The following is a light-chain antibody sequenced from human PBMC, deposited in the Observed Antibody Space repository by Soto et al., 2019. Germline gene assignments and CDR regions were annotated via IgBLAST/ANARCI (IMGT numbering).Light chain of an antibody. CDR2: GAS. Sequence: EIVMTQSPATLSVSPGERATLSCRAGQSVSGNLVWYQQKPGQAPRLLIYGASTRATGIPAKFSGSGSGTEFTLTISSLKSEDFAVYCCQQYNNWPCTFGQGTKVEFK. V-gene: IGKV3-15*01. CDR1: QSVSGN. CDR3: QQYNNWPCT. J-gene: IGKJ1*01.